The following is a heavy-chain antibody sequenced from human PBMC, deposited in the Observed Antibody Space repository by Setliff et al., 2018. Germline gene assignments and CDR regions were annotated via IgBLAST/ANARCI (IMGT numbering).Heavy chain of an antibody. D-gene: IGHD6-19*01. Sequence: SSETLSLTCTVSGGSISSGDYYWSWIRQPPGKGLEWIGYIYYSGSTDYNPSLKSRVTISVDTSKNQFSLKLSSVTAADTAVYYCARVTVAGTDYWGQGTLVTVSS. V-gene: IGHV4-30-4*08. CDR3: ARVTVAGTDY. CDR2: IYYSGST. J-gene: IGHJ4*02. CDR1: GGSISSGDYY.